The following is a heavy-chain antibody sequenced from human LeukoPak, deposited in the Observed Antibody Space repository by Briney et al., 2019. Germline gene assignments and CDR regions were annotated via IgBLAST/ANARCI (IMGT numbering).Heavy chain of an antibody. CDR2: IIPIFGIA. V-gene: IGHV1-69*04. D-gene: IGHD2-15*01. Sequence: SVKVSCTASGGTFSSYAISWVRQAPGQGLEWMGRIIPIFGIANYAQKFQGRVTITADKSTSTAYMELSSLRSEDAAVYYCARADCSGGSCTGSFDYWGQGTLVTVSS. J-gene: IGHJ4*02. CDR1: GGTFSSYA. CDR3: ARADCSGGSCTGSFDY.